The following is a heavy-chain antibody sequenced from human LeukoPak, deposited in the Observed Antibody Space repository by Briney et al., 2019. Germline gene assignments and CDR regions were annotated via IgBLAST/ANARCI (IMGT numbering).Heavy chain of an antibody. CDR3: ARVFCSGGSCYYYYGMDV. CDR1: GFTFSSYG. Sequence: PGGSLRLSCAASGFTFSSYGMHWVRQAPGKGLEWVAVIWYDGSNKYYADSVKGRFTIFRDNSKNTLYLQMNSLRAEDTAVYYCARVFCSGGSCYYYYGMDVWGQGTTVTVSS. J-gene: IGHJ6*02. V-gene: IGHV3-33*01. CDR2: IWYDGSNK. D-gene: IGHD2-15*01.